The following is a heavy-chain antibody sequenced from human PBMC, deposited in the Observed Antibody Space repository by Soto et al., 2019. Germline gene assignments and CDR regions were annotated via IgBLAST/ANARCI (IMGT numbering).Heavy chain of an antibody. CDR1: GGSISSYY. D-gene: IGHD3-3*01. Sequence: PSETLSLTCTVSGGSISSYYWSWIRQPPGKGLEWIGYIYYSGSTNYNPSLKSRVTISVDTSKNQFSLKLSSVTAADTAVYYCASPRYYDFWSGYYTWFDPWGQGTLVTVSS. CDR2: IYYSGST. J-gene: IGHJ5*02. V-gene: IGHV4-59*01. CDR3: ASPRYYDFWSGYYTWFDP.